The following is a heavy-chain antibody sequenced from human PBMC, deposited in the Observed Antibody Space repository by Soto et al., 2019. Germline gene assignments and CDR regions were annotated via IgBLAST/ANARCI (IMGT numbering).Heavy chain of an antibody. D-gene: IGHD3-22*01. J-gene: IGHJ4*02. CDR1: GGTFSSLA. CDR2: IIPIFATA. Sequence: ASVKISCKASGGTFSSLAISWVRQAPGQGLEWMGGIIPIFATANYAQKFQGRVTITADGSTTTSYMELSTLRSDDTAVYYCACDSSGYPLDYWGKGTMVAVSS. CDR3: ACDSSGYPLDY. V-gene: IGHV1-69*13.